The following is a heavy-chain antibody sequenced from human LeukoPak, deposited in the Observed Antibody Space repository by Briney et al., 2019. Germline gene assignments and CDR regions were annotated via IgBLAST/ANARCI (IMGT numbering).Heavy chain of an antibody. CDR3: ARRAGAYSHPYDY. CDR2: IYRDNT. D-gene: IGHD4/OR15-4a*01. J-gene: IGHJ4*02. Sequence: GGSLRLSCTVSGFTVSSNSMSWFRQAPGKGLKGVSFIYRDNTHYSDSAKGRFTISRDNSKNTLYLQMNSLRAEATAVYYCARRAGAYSHPYDYWGQGTLVTVSS. CDR1: GFTVSSNS. V-gene: IGHV3-53*01.